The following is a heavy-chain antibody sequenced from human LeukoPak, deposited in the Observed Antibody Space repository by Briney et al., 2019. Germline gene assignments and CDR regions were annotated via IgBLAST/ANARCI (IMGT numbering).Heavy chain of an antibody. CDR1: GYTLTELS. D-gene: IGHD1-26*01. CDR3: ARDLGGSQGLFGY. Sequence: ASVKVSCKVSGYTLTELSMHWVRQAPGKGLEWMGGFDPEDGETIYAQKFQGRVTITADKSTSTAYMELSSLRSEDTAVYYCARDLGGSQGLFGYWGQGTLVTVSS. CDR2: FDPEDGET. V-gene: IGHV1-24*01. J-gene: IGHJ4*02.